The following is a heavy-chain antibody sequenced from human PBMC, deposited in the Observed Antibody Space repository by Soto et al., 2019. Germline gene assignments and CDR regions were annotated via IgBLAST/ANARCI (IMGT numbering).Heavy chain of an antibody. D-gene: IGHD3-10*01. Sequence: PGGSLRLSCAASGFTFRNHAMHWVRQAPGKGLEWVAIIWYDGSNKYYADSVKGRFAISRENSKNTLYLQMNSLRAEDTAVYYCSRGVGSNSYYLDVWGKGTTVTVSS. V-gene: IGHV3-33*08. CDR3: SRGVGSNSYYLDV. CDR2: IWYDGSNK. CDR1: GFTFRNHA. J-gene: IGHJ6*03.